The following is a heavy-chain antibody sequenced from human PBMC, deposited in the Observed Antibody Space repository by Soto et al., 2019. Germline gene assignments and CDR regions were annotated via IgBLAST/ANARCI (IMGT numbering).Heavy chain of an antibody. D-gene: IGHD6-13*01. CDR3: ANSSIAAAGGFYGMDV. V-gene: IGHV5-51*01. CDR1: GYSFTSYW. J-gene: IGHJ6*02. CDR2: IYPGDSDT. Sequence: GESLKISCKGSGYSFTSYWIGWVRQMPGKGLEWMGIIYPGDSDTRYSPSFQGQVTISADKSISTAYLQWSSLKASDTAMYYCANSSIAAAGGFYGMDVWGQGTTVTVSS.